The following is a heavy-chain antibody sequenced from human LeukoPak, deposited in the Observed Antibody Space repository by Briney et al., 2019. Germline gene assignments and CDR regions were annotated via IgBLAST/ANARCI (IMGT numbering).Heavy chain of an antibody. CDR3: ARVLEAGSFDY. CDR2: ISSSSSHI. D-gene: IGHD2-15*01. Sequence: GGSLRLSCAASGFTFSDYYMSWLRHAPGKGLEWVSSISSSSSHIYSADSVKGRFTMSSNNAKNSLYLQMNSMRADDTAVYYCARVLEAGSFDYWGQGSPVTVSS. J-gene: IGHJ4*02. CDR1: GFTFSDYY. V-gene: IGHV3-11*01.